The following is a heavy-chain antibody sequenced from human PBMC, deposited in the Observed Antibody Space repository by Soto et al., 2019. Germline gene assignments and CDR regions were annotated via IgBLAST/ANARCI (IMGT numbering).Heavy chain of an antibody. V-gene: IGHV3-21*04. CDR3: ARMTAPHTKRALNYFDH. CDR1: GFTFSSYS. CDR2: ISSSSSYI. J-gene: IGHJ4*02. Sequence: PGGSLRLSCAASGFTFSSYSMNWVRQAPGKGLEWVSSISSSSSYIYYADSVKGRFTISRDNAKNSLYLQMNSLRAEDTAVYYCARMTAPHTKRALNYFDHWGQGTLVTVSS.